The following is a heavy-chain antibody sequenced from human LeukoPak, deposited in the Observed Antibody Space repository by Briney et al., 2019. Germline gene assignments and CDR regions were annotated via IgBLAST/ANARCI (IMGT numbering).Heavy chain of an antibody. CDR1: GFTFSSYA. Sequence: PGGSLRLSCAASGFTFSSYAMSWVRQAPGKGLEWVSTISGSGGSLYYADSVKGRFTISRDSSKNTLCLQMNSLRAEDTAVYYCAKDGVGTIADAFDIWGQGTMVTVSS. D-gene: IGHD1-26*01. CDR3: AKDGVGTIADAFDI. CDR2: ISGSGGSL. V-gene: IGHV3-23*01. J-gene: IGHJ3*02.